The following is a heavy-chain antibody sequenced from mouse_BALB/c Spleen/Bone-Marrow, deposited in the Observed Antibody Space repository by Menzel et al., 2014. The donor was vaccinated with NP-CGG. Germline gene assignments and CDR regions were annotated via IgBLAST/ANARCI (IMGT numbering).Heavy chain of an antibody. CDR3: TRGGNWDDFDY. CDR2: ISSGSSTI. J-gene: IGHJ2*01. Sequence: EVQLQESGGGLVQPGGSRKLSCAASGFIFSSFGMHWVRQAPEKGLEWVAYISSGSSTIFYADTVKGRFTISRDNPRNTLFLQMTSLRSEDTAMYYCTRGGNWDDFDYWGQGPTLTVSS. D-gene: IGHD4-1*01. CDR1: GFIFSSFG. V-gene: IGHV5-17*02.